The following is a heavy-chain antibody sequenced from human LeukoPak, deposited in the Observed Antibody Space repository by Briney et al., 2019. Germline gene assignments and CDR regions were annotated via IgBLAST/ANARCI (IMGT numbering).Heavy chain of an antibody. CDR1: GGTLSNHA. V-gene: IGHV1-69*13. CDR2: IIPIFGTA. Sequence: EASVKVSCKASGGTLSNHAISWVRQAPGQGLEWLAGIIPIFGTAKYAQKFQGRVTITADESTSTVYMELSSLRSEDTAVYYCARGNHFWSGNPAPDYYYYGMDVWGQGTTVTVSS. D-gene: IGHD3-3*02. J-gene: IGHJ6*02. CDR3: ARGNHFWSGNPAPDYYYYGMDV.